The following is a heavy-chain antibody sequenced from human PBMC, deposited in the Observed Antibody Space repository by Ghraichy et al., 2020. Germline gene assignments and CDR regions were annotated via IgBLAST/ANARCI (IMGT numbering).Heavy chain of an antibody. CDR3: AKDLYYTFDY. Sequence: GESLNISCAASGFTFSSYAMSWVRQAPGKGLEWVSAISGSGGSTYYADSVKGRFTISRDNSKNTLYLQMNSLRAEDTAVYYCAKDLYYTFDYWGQGTLVTVSS. D-gene: IGHD1-26*01. CDR1: GFTFSSYA. J-gene: IGHJ4*02. CDR2: ISGSGGST. V-gene: IGHV3-23*01.